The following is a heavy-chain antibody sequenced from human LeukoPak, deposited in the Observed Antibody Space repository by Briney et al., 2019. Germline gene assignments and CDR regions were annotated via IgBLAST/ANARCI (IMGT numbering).Heavy chain of an antibody. V-gene: IGHV1-2*02. Sequence: ASVKVSCKASGYTFTGYYMHWVRQAPGQGLEWMGWINPNSGGTNYAQKFQGRVTMTRDTSISTAYMELSRLRSDDTAVYYCARDRVTMVRGETRGNWFDPWGQGTLVTVSS. D-gene: IGHD3-10*01. CDR3: ARDRVTMVRGETRGNWFDP. CDR1: GYTFTGYY. CDR2: INPNSGGT. J-gene: IGHJ5*02.